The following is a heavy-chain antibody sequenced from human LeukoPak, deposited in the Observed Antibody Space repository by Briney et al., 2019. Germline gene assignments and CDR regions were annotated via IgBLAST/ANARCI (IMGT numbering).Heavy chain of an antibody. V-gene: IGHV1-2*02. Sequence: ASVKVSCKASGYTFTGYYMHWVRQAPGQGLEWMGWINPNSGGTNYAQKFQGRVTMTRDTSISTAYMELSRLRSDDTAVYYCARSQRGGSCYSCYYFDYWGQGTLVTVSS. CDR3: ARSQRGGSCYSCYYFDY. D-gene: IGHD2-15*01. CDR1: GYTFTGYY. CDR2: INPNSGGT. J-gene: IGHJ4*02.